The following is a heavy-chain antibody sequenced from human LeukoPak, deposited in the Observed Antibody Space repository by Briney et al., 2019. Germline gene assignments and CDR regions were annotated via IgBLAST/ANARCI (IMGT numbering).Heavy chain of an antibody. V-gene: IGHV1-2*02. CDR1: GYTFTDYF. D-gene: IGHD5-24*01. CDR2: ISPTSGAT. J-gene: IGHJ4*02. Sequence: ASVKVSCKASGYTFTDYFLHWVRQAPGHGLEWMGWISPTSGATTYAQKFQGRVTMTRDTSINTAYIELSSLRSDDTAVYYCVRDIRPREESFDYWGQGTLVTVSS. CDR3: VRDIRPREESFDY.